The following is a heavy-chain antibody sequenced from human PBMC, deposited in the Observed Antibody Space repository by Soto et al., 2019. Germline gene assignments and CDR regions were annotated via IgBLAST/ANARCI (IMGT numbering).Heavy chain of an antibody. D-gene: IGHD6-19*01. J-gene: IGHJ4*02. CDR2: INHSGST. CDR3: ARAVGSSGWLFDY. Sequence: SETLSLTCAVYGGSFSGYYWSWIRQPPGKGLEWIGEINHSGSTNYNPSLKSRVTISADTSKNQFSLKLSSVTAADTAVYYCARAVGSSGWLFDYWGQGTLVTVSS. V-gene: IGHV4-34*01. CDR1: GGSFSGYY.